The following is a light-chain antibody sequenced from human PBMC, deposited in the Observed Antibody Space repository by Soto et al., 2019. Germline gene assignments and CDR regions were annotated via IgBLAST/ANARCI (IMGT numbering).Light chain of an antibody. V-gene: IGLV2-23*01. CDR3: SSYAGRITLV. Sequence: QSVLTQTASVSGSPGQSITMSCTGSRSDVGGYNLVSWYQQHPGKAPKLLISDDNKRPSGVSDRFSGSKSGNTASLTISGLQAEDEGDYYCSSYAGRITLVFGGGTKL. J-gene: IGLJ2*01. CDR1: RSDVGGYNL. CDR2: DDN.